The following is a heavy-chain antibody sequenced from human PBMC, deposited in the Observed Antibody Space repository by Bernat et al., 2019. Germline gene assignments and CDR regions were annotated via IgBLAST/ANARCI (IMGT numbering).Heavy chain of an antibody. J-gene: IGHJ4*02. V-gene: IGHV3-7*03. CDR3: ARAPRALRDCGDCAEPWGFDY. Sequence: EVQLVESGGGLVQPGGSLRLSCAASGFTFSSYWMSWVRQAPGKGLEWVANIKQDGSEKYYVDSVKGRFTISRDNAKNSLYLQMNSLRAEDTAVYYCARAPRALRDCGDCAEPWGFDYWGQGTLVTVSS. D-gene: IGHD4-17*01. CDR1: GFTFSSYW. CDR2: IKQDGSEK.